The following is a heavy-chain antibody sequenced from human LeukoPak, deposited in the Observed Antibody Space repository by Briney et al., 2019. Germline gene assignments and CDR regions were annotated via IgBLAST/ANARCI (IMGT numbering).Heavy chain of an antibody. CDR3: TGSLSHIVVIPVGNT. V-gene: IGHV3-73*01. CDR1: GFSFSDSA. Sequence: GGSLRLSCAGSGFSFSDSAIHWVRQASGKGLEWVGRIRTKVNSYATAYAASVKGRFTISRDDSKNTAYLQLNSLKTEDTAVYYCTGSLSHIVVIPVGNTWGQGTLVTVSS. D-gene: IGHD2-2*01. CDR2: IRTKVNSYAT. J-gene: IGHJ5*02.